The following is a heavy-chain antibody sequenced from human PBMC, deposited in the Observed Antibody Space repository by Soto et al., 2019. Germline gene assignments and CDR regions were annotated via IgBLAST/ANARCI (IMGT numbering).Heavy chain of an antibody. CDR1: GGSFSGYY. J-gene: IGHJ3*02. Sequence: PSETLSLTCAVYGGSFSGYYWSWIRQPPGKGLEWIGEINHSGSTNYNPSLKSRVTISVDTSKNQFSLKLSSVTAADTAVYYCAASPRYYDYIWGSYRIRAFDIWGQGTMVTVSS. D-gene: IGHD3-16*02. CDR3: AASPRYYDYIWGSYRIRAFDI. CDR2: INHSGST. V-gene: IGHV4-34*01.